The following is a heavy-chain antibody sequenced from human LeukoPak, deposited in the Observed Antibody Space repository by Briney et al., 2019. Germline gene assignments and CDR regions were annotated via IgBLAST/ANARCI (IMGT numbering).Heavy chain of an antibody. CDR3: ARLVKGSDSSGYRPYDAFDI. CDR1: GGSISSYY. V-gene: IGHV4-59*01. Sequence: SETLSLTCTVCGGSISSYYWSWIRQPPGKGLEWIGDIYYSGSTNYNPSLKSRVTRAVETSKNQFSLKLSSVTAADTAVYYCARLVKGSDSSGYRPYDAFDIWGQGTMVTVSS. CDR2: IYYSGST. J-gene: IGHJ3*02. D-gene: IGHD3-22*01.